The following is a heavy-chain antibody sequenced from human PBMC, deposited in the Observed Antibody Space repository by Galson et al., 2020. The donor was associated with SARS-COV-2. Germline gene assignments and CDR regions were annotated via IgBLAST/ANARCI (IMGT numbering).Heavy chain of an antibody. CDR2: IWYDGSNK. CDR1: GFTFSSYG. D-gene: IGHD6-13*01. Sequence: GGSLRLSCAASGFTFSSYGMHWVRQAPGKGLEWVAVIWYDGSNKYYADSVKGRFTISRDNSKNTLYLQMNSLRAEDTAVYYCARDLPIAAADGLDAFDIWGQGTMVTVSS. J-gene: IGHJ3*02. CDR3: ARDLPIAAADGLDAFDI. V-gene: IGHV3-33*01.